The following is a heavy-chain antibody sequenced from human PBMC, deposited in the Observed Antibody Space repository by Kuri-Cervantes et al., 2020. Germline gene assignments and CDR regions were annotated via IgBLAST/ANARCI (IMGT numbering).Heavy chain of an antibody. V-gene: IGHV3-23*01. J-gene: IGHJ4*02. CDR2: ISGSGGST. Sequence: GGSLRLSCAASGFTFSSYAMSWVRQAPGKGLEWVSAISGSGGSTYYADSVKGRFAISRDNSKNTLYLQMNSLRAEDTAVYYCAPAYGGGSSFDYWGQGTLVTVSS. D-gene: IGHD3-16*01. CDR1: GFTFSSYA. CDR3: APAYGGGSSFDY.